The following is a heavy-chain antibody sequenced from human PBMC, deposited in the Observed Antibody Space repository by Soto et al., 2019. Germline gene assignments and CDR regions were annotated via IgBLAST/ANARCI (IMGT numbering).Heavy chain of an antibody. J-gene: IGHJ4*02. CDR1: VDSVSSNSAA. Sequence: SQTLSLTCAISVDSVSSNSAAWTWIRQSPSRGREWLGRTYYRSNWYNDYAVSVKSRIAISPDTSKNQSSLQRNSVTTYDTAVYYCGRRCGHLDYRGQGTFVTVSS. V-gene: IGHV6-1*01. CDR2: TYYRSNWYN. CDR3: GRRCGHLDY.